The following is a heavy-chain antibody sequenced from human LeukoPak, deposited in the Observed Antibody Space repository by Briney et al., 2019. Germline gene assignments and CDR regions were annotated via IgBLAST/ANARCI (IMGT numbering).Heavy chain of an antibody. J-gene: IGHJ4*02. D-gene: IGHD3-3*01. CDR2: MNPNSGNT. CDR3: ARGSRGFTIFGVVTTQYYFDY. Sequence: GASVKVSCKASGYTFTSYDINWVRQATGQGLEWMGWMNPNSGNTGYAQKFQGRATMTRNTSISTAYMELSSLRSEDTAVYYCARGSRGFTIFGVVTTQYYFDYWGQGTLVTVSS. CDR1: GYTFTSYD. V-gene: IGHV1-8*01.